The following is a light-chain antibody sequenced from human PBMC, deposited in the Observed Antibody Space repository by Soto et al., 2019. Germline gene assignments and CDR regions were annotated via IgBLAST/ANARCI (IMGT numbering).Light chain of an antibody. CDR2: GAS. Sequence: EIVLTQSPATLSLSPGERATLSCRASQSVSNNYLAWYQQKPGQAPRLLIYGASTRATGIPARFRGSGSGTEFTLTISSLQSEDFAVYYCQHYNNWPPWTFGQGTKVDIK. V-gene: IGKV3-15*01. CDR3: QHYNNWPPWT. CDR1: QSVSNN. J-gene: IGKJ1*01.